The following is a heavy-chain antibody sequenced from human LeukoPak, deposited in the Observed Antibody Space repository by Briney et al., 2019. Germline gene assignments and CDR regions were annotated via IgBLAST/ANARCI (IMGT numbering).Heavy chain of an antibody. J-gene: IGHJ4*02. CDR3: AKGPTRQGYCSTTSCRDYYFDY. Sequence: GGSLRLSCAASGFTFSTNAMTWVRQAPGKGLEWVSAISASGGSTYYADSVKGRFTISRDNSKDTLYLQMNSLRAEDTALYYCAKGPTRQGYCSTTSCRDYYFDYWGQGTLVTVSS. V-gene: IGHV3-23*01. CDR2: ISASGGST. D-gene: IGHD2-2*01. CDR1: GFTFSTNA.